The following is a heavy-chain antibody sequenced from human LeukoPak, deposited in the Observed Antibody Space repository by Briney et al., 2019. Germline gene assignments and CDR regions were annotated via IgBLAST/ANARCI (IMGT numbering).Heavy chain of an antibody. V-gene: IGHV1-2*04. CDR3: ASPSHYYDSSGYYRGLDY. CDR1: GYTFTGYY. Sequence: ASVKVSCTASGYTFTGYYMHWVRQAPGQGLEWMGWINPNSGGTNYAQKFQGWVTMTRDTSISTAYMELSRLRSDDTAVYYCASPSHYYDSSGYYRGLDYWGQGTLVTVSS. CDR2: INPNSGGT. D-gene: IGHD3-22*01. J-gene: IGHJ4*02.